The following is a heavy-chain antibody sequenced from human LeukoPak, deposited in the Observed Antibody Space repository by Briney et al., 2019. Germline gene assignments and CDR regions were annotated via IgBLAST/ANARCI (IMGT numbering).Heavy chain of an antibody. V-gene: IGHV4-61*01. Sequence: PSETLSLTCDVSGVSINTCCYYWTWIRQPPGKGLEWIGYKYYSGSTSYNSSLRSRLTISLDSSKNQFSLRLTSVTAADTAVYYCARGRSYGFDFDSWGPGTLVIVSS. CDR3: ARGRSYGFDFDS. CDR2: KYYSGST. J-gene: IGHJ4*02. D-gene: IGHD5-18*01. CDR1: GVSINTCCYY.